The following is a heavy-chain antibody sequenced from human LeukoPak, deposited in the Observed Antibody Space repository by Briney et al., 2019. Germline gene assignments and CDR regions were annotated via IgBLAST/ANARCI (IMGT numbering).Heavy chain of an antibody. J-gene: IGHJ6*02. V-gene: IGHV4-59*01. Sequence: SETLSLTCTVSGGSISSYYWSWIRQPPGKGLEWIGYIYYSGSTNYNPSLKSRVTISVDTSKTQFFLKLSSVTAADTAVYYCARDSIHRGPRASGWGYYYYGMDAWGQGTTVTVSS. D-gene: IGHD6-19*01. CDR3: ARDSIHRGPRASGWGYYYYGMDA. CDR2: IYYSGST. CDR1: GGSISSYY.